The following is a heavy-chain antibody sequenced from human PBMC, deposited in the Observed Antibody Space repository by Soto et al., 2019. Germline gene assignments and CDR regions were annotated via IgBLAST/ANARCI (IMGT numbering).Heavy chain of an antibody. CDR2: FDPEDGET. CDR3: ATRGGGGKHRYYYGMDV. V-gene: IGHV1-24*01. CDR1: GYTLTELS. D-gene: IGHD2-15*01. J-gene: IGHJ6*02. Sequence: ASVKVSCKVSGYTLTELSMHWVRQAPGKGLEWMGGFDPEDGETIYAEKFQGRVTMTEDTSTDTAYMELSSLRSEDTAGYYCATRGGGGKHRYYYGMDVWGQGTTVTVSS.